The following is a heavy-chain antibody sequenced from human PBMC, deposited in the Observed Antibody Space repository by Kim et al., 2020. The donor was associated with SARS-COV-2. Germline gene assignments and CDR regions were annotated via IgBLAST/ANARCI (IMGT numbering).Heavy chain of an antibody. Sequence: SETLSLTCTVSGGSISSSSYYWGWIRQPPGKGLEWIGSIYYSGSTYYNPSLKSRVTISVDTSKNQFSLKLSSVTAADTAVYYCARLYSSSLLLGGGTSAFDIWGQGTMVTVSS. CDR3: ARLYSSSLLLGGGTSAFDI. J-gene: IGHJ3*02. V-gene: IGHV4-39*07. CDR2: IYYSGST. CDR1: GGSISSSSYY. D-gene: IGHD6-6*01.